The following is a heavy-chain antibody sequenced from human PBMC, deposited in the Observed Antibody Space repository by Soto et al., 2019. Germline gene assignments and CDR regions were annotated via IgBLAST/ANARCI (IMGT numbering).Heavy chain of an antibody. CDR2: IIPIFGTA. V-gene: IGHV1-69*12. J-gene: IGHJ3*02. CDR3: ARDKYYDGCGFDAFDI. D-gene: IGHD3-22*01. CDR1: GGTFSSYA. Sequence: QVQLVQSGAEVKKPGSSVKVSCKASGGTFSSYAISWVRQAPGQGLEWMGGIIPIFGTANYAQKFKGRVTITADESTSTAYRELSSLSSEDTAVFYCARDKYYDGCGFDAFDIWGQGTMVTVSS.